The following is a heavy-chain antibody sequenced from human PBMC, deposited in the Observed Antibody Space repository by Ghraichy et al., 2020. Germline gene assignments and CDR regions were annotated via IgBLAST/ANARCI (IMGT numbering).Heavy chain of an antibody. CDR3: ARVTNRWSPYNCFDP. CDR1: RDPVSNYD. J-gene: IGHJ5*02. V-gene: IGHV1-8*01. Sequence: ASVKVSCKTGRDPVSNYDINSVLESSLQGLKRMGWMNPNSGNTGYAQKFQGRVTITRNTSISTAYMELSSLRSEDTAVYYCARVTNRWSPYNCFDPWGHGFLINASS. CDR2: MNPNSGNT. D-gene: IGHD4-11*01.